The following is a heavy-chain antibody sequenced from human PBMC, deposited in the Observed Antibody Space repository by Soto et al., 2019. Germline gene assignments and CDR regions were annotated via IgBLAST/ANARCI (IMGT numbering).Heavy chain of an antibody. CDR2: IKSKDDGGPT. D-gene: IGHD6-19*01. CDR3: TTEPVAGDY. Sequence: EVQLVESGGGLVKPGGSLRLSCAASGFTFSNAWMSWVRQAPGKGQEWVGRIKSKDDGGPTDYAAPVKGRFTISRDDSKNTLYLQMNSLQTEDTAVYYCTTEPVAGDYWGQGTLVTVSS. J-gene: IGHJ4*02. V-gene: IGHV3-15*01. CDR1: GFTFSNAW.